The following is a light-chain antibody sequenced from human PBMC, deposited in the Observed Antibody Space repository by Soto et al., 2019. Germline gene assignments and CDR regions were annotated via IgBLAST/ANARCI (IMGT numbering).Light chain of an antibody. V-gene: IGKV3-20*01. CDR2: GAS. Sequence: EIVLTQSPGTLSLSPGERATLSSRASQSVSSSYLAWYQQKPGQAPRLLIYGASSRATGIPDRFSGSGSGTDFTLTISRLEPEDFAVYYCQQYDSSPVTFGQGTKVEIK. CDR3: QQYDSSPVT. J-gene: IGKJ1*01. CDR1: QSVSSSY.